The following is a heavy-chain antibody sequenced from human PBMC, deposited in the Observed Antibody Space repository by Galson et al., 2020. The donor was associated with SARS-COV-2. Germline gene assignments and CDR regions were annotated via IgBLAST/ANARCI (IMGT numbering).Heavy chain of an antibody. J-gene: IGHJ5*02. CDR1: GGSISRSLYS. Sequence: ASETLSLTCPVSGGSISRSLYSWGWIRQPPGKGLEWLGSVSYSGRTSYNPSIKSRVTISLDTSKNQFSLRLHSVTAADTAVYYCATDVARRRLFDPWGQGTRVTVSS. D-gene: IGHD5-12*01. CDR2: VSYSGRT. V-gene: IGHV4-39*07. CDR3: ATDVARRRLFDP.